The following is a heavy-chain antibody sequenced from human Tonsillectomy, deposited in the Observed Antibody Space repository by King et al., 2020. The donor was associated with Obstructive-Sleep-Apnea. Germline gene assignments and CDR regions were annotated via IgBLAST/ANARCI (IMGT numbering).Heavy chain of an antibody. CDR1: VFKFSDYY. J-gene: IGHJ4*02. CDR2: IRTTSTST. Sequence: EQLVQSGGGLVKPGGSLRLSCSASVFKFSDYYMIWIRQAPGKGLEWGSHIRTTSTSTRYADSVRGRFTISRDNGKNSVYLQMNSLRVEDTGIYYCATVGSFLWMSFWGQGALVTVSS. D-gene: IGHD2-21*01. CDR3: ATVGSFLWMSF. V-gene: IGHV3-11*06.